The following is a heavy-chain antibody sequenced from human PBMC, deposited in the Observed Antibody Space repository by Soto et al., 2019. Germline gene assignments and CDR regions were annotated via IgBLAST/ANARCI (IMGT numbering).Heavy chain of an antibody. CDR2: MYPDSSDI. D-gene: IGHD6-13*01. CDR3: ARHVQTSSWTNFDL. V-gene: IGHV5-51*01. J-gene: IGHJ4*02. Sequence: EVQLVQSGAEVKHPGESLKISCQGSGYGFTYHWIAWMRQMPGKGLEWMGIMYPDSSDIKYSPSFQGQVTISADKSISTAYLQWSSLKASDTAIYYCARHVQTSSWTNFDLWGQGTLVTVSS. CDR1: GYGFTYHW.